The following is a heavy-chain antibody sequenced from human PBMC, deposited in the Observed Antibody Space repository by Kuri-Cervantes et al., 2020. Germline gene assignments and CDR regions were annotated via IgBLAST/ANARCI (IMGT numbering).Heavy chain of an antibody. J-gene: IGHJ4*02. CDR1: GLSLSNDKVG. Sequence: SGPTLVKPTETLTLTCTVSGLSLSNDKVGVTWIRQPPGKALEWLALIDWDDDKYYSTSLKTRLTISKDTSKNQVVLTMTNMDSVDTATYYCARIRVGAGYYFDYWGQGTLVTVSS. V-gene: IGHV2-70*01. CDR3: ARIRVGAGYYFDY. CDR2: IDWDDDK. D-gene: IGHD1-26*01.